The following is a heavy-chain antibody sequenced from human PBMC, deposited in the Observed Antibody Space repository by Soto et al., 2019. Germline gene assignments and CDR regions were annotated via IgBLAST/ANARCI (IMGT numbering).Heavy chain of an antibody. J-gene: IGHJ4*02. D-gene: IGHD6-13*01. CDR3: ARDMAAAARYDY. Sequence: GASVKVSCKVCGDTLTELSMHWVRQAPGQGLEWMGWISADNGNTNYAQKLQGRVTMTTDTSTSTAYMELRSLRSDDTAVYYCARDMAAAARYDYWGQGTLVTVSS. V-gene: IGHV1-18*01. CDR2: ISADNGNT. CDR1: GDTLTELS.